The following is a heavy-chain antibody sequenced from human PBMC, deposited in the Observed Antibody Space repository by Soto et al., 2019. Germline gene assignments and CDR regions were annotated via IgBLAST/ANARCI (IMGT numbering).Heavy chain of an antibody. Sequence: QVQLVESGGGVVQPGRSLRLSCAASGFTFSSYGMHWVRQAPGKGLEWVAVIWYDGSNKYYADSVKGRFTISRDNSKNTLYLQMNSLRAEDTAVYYCARGLLGVYSSSSFVDYWGQGTLVTVSS. D-gene: IGHD6-6*01. CDR3: ARGLLGVYSSSSFVDY. J-gene: IGHJ4*02. V-gene: IGHV3-33*01. CDR1: GFTFSSYG. CDR2: IWYDGSNK.